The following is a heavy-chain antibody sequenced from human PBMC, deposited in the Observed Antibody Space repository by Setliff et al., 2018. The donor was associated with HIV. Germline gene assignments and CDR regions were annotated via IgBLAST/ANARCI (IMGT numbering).Heavy chain of an antibody. Sequence: SETLSLTCNVSGYSISSGYYWGWIRQFPGMGLQWIGRIYHGGTTNYNPALGSRVTISSDASKNQVFLRLKSVSAADTAVYFCARDRALRFSQSPSSHYFDSWGQGTLVTVSS. CDR3: ARDRALRFSQSPSSHYFDS. CDR2: IYHGGTT. J-gene: IGHJ4*02. CDR1: GYSISSGYY. D-gene: IGHD3-3*01. V-gene: IGHV4-38-2*02.